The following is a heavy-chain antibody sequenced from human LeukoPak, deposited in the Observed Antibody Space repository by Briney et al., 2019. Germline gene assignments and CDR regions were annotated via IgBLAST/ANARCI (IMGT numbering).Heavy chain of an antibody. CDR1: GFTFSSYA. CDR3: ARDSSSSSSVYFDY. Sequence: GGSLRLSCAASGFTFSSYAMHWVRQAPGKRLEWVAVISYDGSNKYYADSVKGRFTISRDNSKNTLYLQMNSLRAEDTAVYYCARDSSSSSSVYFDYWGQGTLVTVSS. CDR2: ISYDGSNK. V-gene: IGHV3-30*04. J-gene: IGHJ4*02. D-gene: IGHD6-6*01.